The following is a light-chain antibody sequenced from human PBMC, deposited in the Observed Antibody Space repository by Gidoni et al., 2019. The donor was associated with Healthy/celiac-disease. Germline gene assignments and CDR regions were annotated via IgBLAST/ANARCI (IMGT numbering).Light chain of an antibody. CDR2: AAS. CDR1: QGFRND. V-gene: IGKV1-17*01. CDR3: LQHNSYPPT. J-gene: IGKJ2*01. Sequence: DIQMTQSPSSRSASVGDRVTITCRASQGFRNDLGLCQQKPGKAPKRLIYAASSLQSGVPSRFSGSGSGTEFTLTISSLQPEDFATYYCLQHNSYPPTFGQXTKLEIK.